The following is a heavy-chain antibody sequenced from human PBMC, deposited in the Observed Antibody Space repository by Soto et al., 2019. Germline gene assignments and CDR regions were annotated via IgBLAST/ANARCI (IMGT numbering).Heavy chain of an antibody. J-gene: IGHJ5*02. CDR1: GGSFTSNNW. CDR2: IYRTGST. CDR3: ARHKPPIPYDYSYNWFDP. D-gene: IGHD4-4*01. Sequence: SETLSLTCAVSGGSFTSNNWWTWVRQPPGQGLEWIGEIYRTGSTNYSPSFQGHVTISADRSISTAYLQWSSLKASDTAMYYCARHKPPIPYDYSYNWFDPWGQGTLVTVSS. V-gene: IGHV4-4*02.